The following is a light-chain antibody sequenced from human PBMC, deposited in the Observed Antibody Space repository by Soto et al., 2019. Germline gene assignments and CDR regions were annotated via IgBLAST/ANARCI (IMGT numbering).Light chain of an antibody. Sequence: VLKQSPATQSLSPGGRAPLSCRASQSVSSYLAWYQQKPGQTPRLLIYDAFNRATGIPARFSGSGSGTDFTLTISSLEPEDFAVYYCQQRSNWLTFGGGTKVDIK. CDR1: QSVSSY. J-gene: IGKJ4*01. CDR2: DAF. V-gene: IGKV3-11*01. CDR3: QQRSNWLT.